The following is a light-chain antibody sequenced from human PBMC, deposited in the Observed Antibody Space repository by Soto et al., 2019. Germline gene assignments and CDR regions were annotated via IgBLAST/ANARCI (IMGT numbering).Light chain of an antibody. Sequence: QSVLTQPPSVSAAPGQKVTISCSGSSSNIGGNSVSWYQQLPGTAPKLLIYDDNKRPSGIPDRFSGSKSGTSATLGITGFQTGDEADYYCGSWDSSLSAYVFGAGQKVNV. CDR1: SSNIGGNS. J-gene: IGLJ1*01. CDR3: GSWDSSLSAYV. V-gene: IGLV1-51*01. CDR2: DDN.